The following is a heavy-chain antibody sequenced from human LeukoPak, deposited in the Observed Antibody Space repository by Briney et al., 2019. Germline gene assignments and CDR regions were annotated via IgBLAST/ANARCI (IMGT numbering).Heavy chain of an antibody. CDR2: IIPILGIA. CDR3: AREYSSGYLYYFDY. V-gene: IGHV1-69*04. J-gene: IGHJ4*02. CDR1: GGTFSSYA. D-gene: IGHD3-22*01. Sequence: GASVKVSCKASGGTFSSYAISWVRQAPGQGLEWMGRIIPILGIANYAQKFQGRVTITADKSTSTAYMELSSLRSEDTAVYYCAREYSSGYLYYFDYWGQGTLVTVSS.